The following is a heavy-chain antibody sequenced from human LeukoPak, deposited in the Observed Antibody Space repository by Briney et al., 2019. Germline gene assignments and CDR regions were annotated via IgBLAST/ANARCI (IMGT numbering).Heavy chain of an antibody. V-gene: IGHV1-18*01. D-gene: IGHD3-10*01. CDR3: VRDSDHAPDY. CDR2: ISAYNGHT. Sequence: DSVTVSCKASGYTFTSYGISWVRQAPGQGLEWMGWISAYNGHTIYAQEFQGRVTLTTDTSTSTAHMDLRSLRSDDTAVYYCVRDSDHAPDYWGQGTLVTVSS. CDR1: GYTFTSYG. J-gene: IGHJ4*02.